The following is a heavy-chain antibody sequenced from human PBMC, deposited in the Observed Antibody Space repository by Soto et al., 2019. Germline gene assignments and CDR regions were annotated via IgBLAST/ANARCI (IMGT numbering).Heavy chain of an antibody. CDR1: GFTFSSYG. V-gene: IGHV3-33*01. D-gene: IGHD6-13*01. CDR2: IWYDGSNK. CDR3: ARDRGSSSWYTRYYYYYGMDV. J-gene: IGHJ6*02. Sequence: GGSLRLSCAASGFTFSSYGMHWVRQAPGKGLEWVAVIWYDGSNKYYADSVKGRFTISRDNSKNTLYLQMNSLRAEDTAVYYCARDRGSSSWYTRYYYYYGMDVWGQGTTVTVSS.